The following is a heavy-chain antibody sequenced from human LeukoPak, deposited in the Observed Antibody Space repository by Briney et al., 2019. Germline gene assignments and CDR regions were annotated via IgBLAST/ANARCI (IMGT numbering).Heavy chain of an antibody. CDR2: ISSSSSTI. D-gene: IGHD5-12*01. V-gene: IGHV3-48*01. CDR3: ARTGYSGYDPLDY. J-gene: IGHJ4*02. Sequence: GGSLRLSCAASGFTFSSYSMNWVRQAPGKGLVWVSYISSSSSTIYYADSVKGRFTISRDNAKNSLYLQMNSLRAEDTAVYYCARTGYSGYDPLDYWGQGTLVTVSS. CDR1: GFTFSSYS.